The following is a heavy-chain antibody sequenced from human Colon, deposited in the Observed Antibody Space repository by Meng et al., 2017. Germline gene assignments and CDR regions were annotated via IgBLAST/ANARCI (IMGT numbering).Heavy chain of an antibody. V-gene: IGHV1-18*01. CDR3: ARVDTPGYYHGMDV. D-gene: IGHD1-14*01. J-gene: IGHJ6*02. CDR2: ISAHNGKT. CDR1: GYSFTSYG. Sequence: QVRLVQSGCEVKKPGASVKVSCKSSGYSFTSYGISWVRQAPGQGLEWMGWISAHNGKTNYAQKFQDRVTMTTDTVTSTAYMELRGLRSDDTAVYFCARVDTPGYYHGMDVWGQGTMVTVSS.